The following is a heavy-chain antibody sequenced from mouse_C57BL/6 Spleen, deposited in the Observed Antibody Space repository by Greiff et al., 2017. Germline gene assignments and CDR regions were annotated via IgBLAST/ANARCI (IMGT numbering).Heavy chain of an antibody. Sequence: VQLQQPGAELVKPGASVKLSCKASGYTFTSYWMQWVKQRPGQGLEWIGEIDPSDSYTNYNQKFKGKATLTVDTSSSTAYMQLSSLTSEDSAVYYCARYYYGSKYFDYWGQGTTLTVSS. D-gene: IGHD1-1*01. CDR1: GYTFTSYW. V-gene: IGHV1-50*01. CDR3: ARYYYGSKYFDY. J-gene: IGHJ2*01. CDR2: IDPSDSYT.